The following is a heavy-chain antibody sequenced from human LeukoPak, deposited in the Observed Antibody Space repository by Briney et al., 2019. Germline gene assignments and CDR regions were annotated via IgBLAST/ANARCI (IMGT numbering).Heavy chain of an antibody. CDR3: ARETHYYGSGSYSGY. D-gene: IGHD3-10*01. J-gene: IGHJ4*02. CDR2: IIPILGIA. Sequence: ASVKVSCKASGGTFSSYAISWVRQAPGQGLEWMGRIIPILGIANYAQKFQGRVTITADKSTSTAYMELSSLRSEDTAVYYCARETHYYGSGSYSGYWGQGTLVTVSP. CDR1: GGTFSSYA. V-gene: IGHV1-69*04.